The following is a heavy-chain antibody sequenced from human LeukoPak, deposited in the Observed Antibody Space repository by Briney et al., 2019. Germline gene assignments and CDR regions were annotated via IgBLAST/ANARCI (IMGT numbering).Heavy chain of an antibody. CDR3: ARGTATVADPGGVFTY. CDR2: INPNTGGT. J-gene: IGHJ4*02. Sequence: ASVKVSCKASGYTLIDYYIYWVRQAPGQGLEHMGWINPNTGGTNSAQKFQGRVTMTRDTSINTAYMELKRLRFDDTAVYYCARGTATVADPGGVFTYWGQGTLVTISS. D-gene: IGHD4-11*01. V-gene: IGHV1-2*02. CDR1: GYTLIDYY.